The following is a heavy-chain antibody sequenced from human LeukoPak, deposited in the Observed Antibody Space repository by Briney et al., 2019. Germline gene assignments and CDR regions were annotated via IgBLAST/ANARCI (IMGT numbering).Heavy chain of an antibody. V-gene: IGHV3-11*06. CDR2: ISSSSSYT. CDR1: GFTFSDYY. CDR3: ARDFQPRYCSSSSCSPA. Sequence: GGSLRLSCAASGFTFSDYYMSWIRQAPGKGLEWVSYISSSSSYTNYADSVKGRFTISSDNAKNSLYLQMNSLRAEDTAVYYCARDFQPRYCSSSSCSPAWGQGTTVTVSS. J-gene: IGHJ6*02. D-gene: IGHD2-2*01.